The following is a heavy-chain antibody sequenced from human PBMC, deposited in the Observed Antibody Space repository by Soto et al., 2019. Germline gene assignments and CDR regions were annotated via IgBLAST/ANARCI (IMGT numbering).Heavy chain of an antibody. V-gene: IGHV3-23*01. Sequence: EVQLLASGGGFVHPGGSLRLSCAASGFTFTSYAMSWVRQSPGKGLEWVSGIGGSGGRTYYANSVKGRFTISRDNSKNTLYLQMDSLRAEDTAVYYCVKNREDFAYTNYLDYWGQGPLVTVSS. CDR1: GFTFTSYA. CDR2: IGGSGGRT. J-gene: IGHJ4*02. D-gene: IGHD4-4*01. CDR3: VKNREDFAYTNYLDY.